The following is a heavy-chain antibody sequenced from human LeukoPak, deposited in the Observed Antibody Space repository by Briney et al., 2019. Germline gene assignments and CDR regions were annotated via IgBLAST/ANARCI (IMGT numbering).Heavy chain of an antibody. J-gene: IGHJ2*01. V-gene: IGHV3-13*01. CDR1: GFTFSRDS. CDR2: IDTICDT. CDR3: VREEVSRRWNTRYFDL. Sequence: PGGSLRLSCAASGFTFSRDSMNWVRQPTGKGLEWVSAIDTICDTYYPGSVSGRFTISRESAKNTLYLQMNSLRAGDTAVYYCVREEVSRRWNTRYFDLWGRGTLVTVSS. D-gene: IGHD1/OR15-1a*01.